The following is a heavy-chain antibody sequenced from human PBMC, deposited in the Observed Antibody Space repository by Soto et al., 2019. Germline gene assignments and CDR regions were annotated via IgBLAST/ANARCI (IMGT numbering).Heavy chain of an antibody. J-gene: IGHJ5*02. CDR3: VKKGSGGNWFDP. CDR1: GFTFSSHA. Sequence: EVQLVESGGGLVQRGGSLRLSCAASGFTFSSHAMSWVRQPPAKGLEWVSASGSSGATYYADSVKGRFIISRDNSKNTLYLEMNSLSPEDTGVYYCVKKGSGGNWFDPWGQGTLVTVS. CDR2: SGSSGAT. D-gene: IGHD3-16*01. V-gene: IGHV3-23*04.